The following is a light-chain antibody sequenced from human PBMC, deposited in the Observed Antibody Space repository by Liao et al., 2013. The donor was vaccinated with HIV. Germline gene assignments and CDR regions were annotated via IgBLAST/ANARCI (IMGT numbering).Light chain of an antibody. Sequence: SYELTQPPSVSVSPGQTASVTCSGDGLGDKYVSWYQQRPGQSPMLVIYEDTKRPSGVPERMSGSKSGNTATLTISRVDAGDEADYYCQVWDFTSDQRYVFGTGTKVSVL. CDR2: EDT. CDR3: QVWDFTSDQRYV. CDR1: GLGDKY. J-gene: IGLJ1*01. V-gene: IGLV3-1*01.